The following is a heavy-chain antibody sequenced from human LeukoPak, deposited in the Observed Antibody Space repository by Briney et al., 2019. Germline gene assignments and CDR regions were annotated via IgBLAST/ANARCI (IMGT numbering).Heavy chain of an antibody. V-gene: IGHV3-7*01. D-gene: IGHD4-17*01. CDR3: ARDYGDYAVYFDY. J-gene: IGHJ4*02. CDR1: GFIFSNYW. CDR2: IKQDGSER. Sequence: GGSLRLSCAASGFIFSNYWLSWVRQAPGKGLEWVANIKQDGSERYYVDSVKGRFIVSRDNAKNSLYLQMNSLRAEDTAVYYCARDYGDYAVYFDYWGQGTLVTVSS.